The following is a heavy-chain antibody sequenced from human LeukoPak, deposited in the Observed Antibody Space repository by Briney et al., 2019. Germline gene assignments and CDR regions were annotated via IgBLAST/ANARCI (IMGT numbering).Heavy chain of an antibody. D-gene: IGHD3-3*01. CDR3: VKENGQSAFDY. J-gene: IGHJ4*02. Sequence: GGSLRLSCSASGFTFSSYAMQWVRQAPGKGLEYVSGISSNGVFTYYADSVKGRFTISRDNSENTLYVQMSSVRVKDTAVYYCVKENGQSAFDYWGQGTLVTVSS. CDR1: GFTFSSYA. CDR2: ISSNGVFT. V-gene: IGHV3-64*05.